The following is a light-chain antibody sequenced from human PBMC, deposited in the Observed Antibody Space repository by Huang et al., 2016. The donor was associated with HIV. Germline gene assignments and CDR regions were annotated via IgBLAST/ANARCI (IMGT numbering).Light chain of an antibody. Sequence: EIVLPPSPGTLSLSPGERATPSCTASQSVSSSYLAWYQQKSGQSPRLLIYGASSRATGIPDGYSGRRCETDITHRISRREPEDVAVYYCEQYGRSTPYTFGQGTKLEIK. J-gene: IGKJ2*01. CDR2: GAS. CDR1: QSVSSSY. CDR3: EQYGRSTPYT. V-gene: IGKV3-20*01.